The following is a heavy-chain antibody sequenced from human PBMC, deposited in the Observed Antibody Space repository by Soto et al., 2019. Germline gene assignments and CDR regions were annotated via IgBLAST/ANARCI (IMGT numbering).Heavy chain of an antibody. V-gene: IGHV3-30-3*01. D-gene: IGHD3-22*01. CDR3: ASPNYDDSSGPSG. CDR2: ISYDGSNK. J-gene: IGHJ4*02. Sequence: GWSLRLSCAASGFTFSSYAMPWARQAPGKGLEWVAVISYDGSNKYYADSLKGRFTISRDNSKNTLYLQMNSLRAEDTAVYYCASPNYDDSSGPSGWGQGTLVTVSS. CDR1: GFTFSSYA.